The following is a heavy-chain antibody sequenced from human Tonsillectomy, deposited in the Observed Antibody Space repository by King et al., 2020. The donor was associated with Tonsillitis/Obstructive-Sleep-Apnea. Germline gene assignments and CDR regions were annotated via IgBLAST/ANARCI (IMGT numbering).Heavy chain of an antibody. Sequence: QLQESGPGLVKPSETLSLTCTVSGGSISGYYWSWIRQPPGKGLEWIGYIYYSGSTNYNPPLKSRVTMSVATAKNQFSLKLSSVTAADTAGYYCARIDDYWRVAATFWYFDLWGRGTLVTVSS. CDR2: IYYSGST. D-gene: IGHD2-15*01. CDR3: ARIDDYWRVAATFWYFDL. J-gene: IGHJ2*01. V-gene: IGHV4-59*01. CDR1: GGSISGYY.